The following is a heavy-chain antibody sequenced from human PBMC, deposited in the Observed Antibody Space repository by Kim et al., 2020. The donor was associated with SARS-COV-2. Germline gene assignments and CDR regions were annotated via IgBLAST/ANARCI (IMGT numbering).Heavy chain of an antibody. D-gene: IGHD3-10*01. V-gene: IGHV3-23*03. Sequence: GGSLRLSCAASGFTFSSYDMSWVRQAPGKGLEWVSVIYSGGSSTYYADSVKGRFTISRDNSKNTLYLQMNSLRAEDTAVYYCARNPPAMVRGVVDYWGQG. CDR3: ARNPPAMVRGVVDY. J-gene: IGHJ4*02. CDR1: GFTFSSYD. CDR2: IYSGGSST.